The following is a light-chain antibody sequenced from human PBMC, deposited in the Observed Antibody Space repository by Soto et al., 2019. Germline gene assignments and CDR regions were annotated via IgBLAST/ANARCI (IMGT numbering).Light chain of an antibody. CDR3: QQYNSWPFT. CDR1: QTGCTD. Sequence: EIVRTQSPATLSVSPGERATLSSRARQTGCTDLAWYEQKPGQAPRLVIYDSSTRATGVPTRISGSGSGTEFTLTISSLQSEDFAVYYCQQYNSWPFTFGGGTEMETK. V-gene: IGKV3D-15*01. CDR2: DSS. J-gene: IGKJ4*01.